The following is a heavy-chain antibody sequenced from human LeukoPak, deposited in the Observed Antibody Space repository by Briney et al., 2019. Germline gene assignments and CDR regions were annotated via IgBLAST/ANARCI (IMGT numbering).Heavy chain of an antibody. CDR2: INHSGST. CDR3: ARRWVYDKRAFDA. Sequence: PSETLSLTCAVYGGSFSCYYWSWIRQPPGKGLEWIGEINHSGSTNYNPSLKSRVTISVDTSKNQFSLKLSSVTAADTAVYYCARRWVYDKRAFDAWGQGTMVTVSS. D-gene: IGHD3-16*01. V-gene: IGHV4-34*01. J-gene: IGHJ3*01. CDR1: GGSFSCYY.